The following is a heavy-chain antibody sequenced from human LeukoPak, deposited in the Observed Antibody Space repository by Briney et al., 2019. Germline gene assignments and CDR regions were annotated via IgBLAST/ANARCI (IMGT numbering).Heavy chain of an antibody. V-gene: IGHV1-69*04. CDR3: ARVGGIAAVQAYFDY. D-gene: IGHD6-13*01. Sequence: SVKVSCKASGGTFSSYAISWVRQAPGQGLEWMGRIIPILGIANYAQKFQGGVTITADKSTSTAYMELSSLRSEDTAVYYCARVGGIAAVQAYFDYWGQGTLVTVSS. J-gene: IGHJ4*02. CDR1: GGTFSSYA. CDR2: IIPILGIA.